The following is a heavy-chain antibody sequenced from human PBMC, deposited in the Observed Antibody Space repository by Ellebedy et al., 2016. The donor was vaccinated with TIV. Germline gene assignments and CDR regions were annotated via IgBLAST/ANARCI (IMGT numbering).Heavy chain of an antibody. D-gene: IGHD3-10*01. V-gene: IGHV3-7*01. CDR2: IKQDGSEK. Sequence: GESLKISXAASGFTFSSYWMSWVRQAPGKGLEWVANIKQDGSEKYYVDSVKGRFTISRDNAKNSLYLQMNSLRDEDTAVYYCARSYYYGSAFDYWGQGTLVTVSS. CDR3: ARSYYYGSAFDY. J-gene: IGHJ4*02. CDR1: GFTFSSYW.